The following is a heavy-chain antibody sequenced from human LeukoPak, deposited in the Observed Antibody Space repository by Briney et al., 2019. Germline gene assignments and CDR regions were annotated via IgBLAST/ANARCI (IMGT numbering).Heavy chain of an antibody. CDR1: GFTFRSYS. J-gene: IGHJ6*02. CDR2: ISSSSSYI. CDR3: ARDTRAYGMDV. V-gene: IGHV3-21*01. D-gene: IGHD1-26*01. Sequence: GGSLRLSCAASGFTFRSYSMNWVRQAPGKGLEWVSSISSSSSYIYYADSVKGRFTISRDNAKNSLYLQMNSLRAEDTAVYYCARDTRAYGMDVWGQGTTVTVSS.